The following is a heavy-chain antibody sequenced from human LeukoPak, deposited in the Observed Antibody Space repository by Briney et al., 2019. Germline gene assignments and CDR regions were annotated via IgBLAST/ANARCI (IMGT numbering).Heavy chain of an antibody. V-gene: IGHV3-48*01. CDR1: GFTFSSYS. J-gene: IGHJ4*02. Sequence: SGGSLRLSCAASGFTFSSYSMNWVRQAPGKGLEWVSYISSSSSTIYYADSVKGRFTISRDNAKNSLYLQMNSLRAEDTAVYYCARAGSTSLTHFDYWGQGTLVTVSS. CDR2: ISSSSSTI. D-gene: IGHD2-2*01. CDR3: ARAGSTSLTHFDY.